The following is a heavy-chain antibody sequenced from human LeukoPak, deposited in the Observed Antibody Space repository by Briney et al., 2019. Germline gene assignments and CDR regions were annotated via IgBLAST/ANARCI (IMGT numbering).Heavy chain of an antibody. D-gene: IGHD3-3*01. CDR2: TYPGDSDT. CDR3: ARHFRVLRFLEWLPYYYYGMDV. V-gene: IGHV5-51*01. Sequence: GESLKISCKGSGYSFTNYWIAWVRQMPGKGLEWMGITYPGDSDTRYSPSFQGQVTISADKSISTAYLQWSSLKASDTAMYYCARHFRVLRFLEWLPYYYYGMDVWGQGTTVTVSS. J-gene: IGHJ6*02. CDR1: GYSFTNYW.